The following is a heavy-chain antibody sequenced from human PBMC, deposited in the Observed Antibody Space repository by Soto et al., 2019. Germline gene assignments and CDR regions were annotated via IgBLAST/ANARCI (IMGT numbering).Heavy chain of an antibody. J-gene: IGHJ4*01. CDR2: ISSSGGTT. D-gene: IGHD6-13*01. Sequence: EVQLLESGGGLVQPGGSLRLSCAASGFTFSSYAMTWVRQAPGSGLEWVSGISSSGGTTYYAASVKGRFIISRDNSKNTLYLQMNSLRAEDTAIYSCAKDREYGGSSWYSFDFWGPGTLVTVSS. V-gene: IGHV3-23*01. CDR3: AKDREYGGSSWYSFDF. CDR1: GFTFSSYA.